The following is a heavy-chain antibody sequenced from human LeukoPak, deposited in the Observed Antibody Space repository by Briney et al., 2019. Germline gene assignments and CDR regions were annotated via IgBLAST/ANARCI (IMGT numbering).Heavy chain of an antibody. CDR1: GGSISSSSYY. CDR3: ARLLYFYDSSASLRRYFDY. Sequence: SETLSLTCTVSGGSISSSSYYWGWIRQPPGKGLEWIGSICYSGSTYYNPSLKSRVTISVDTSKYQFSLKLSSVTAADTAVYYCARLLYFYDSSASLRRYFDYWGQGTLVTVSS. V-gene: IGHV4-39*01. J-gene: IGHJ4*02. CDR2: ICYSGST. D-gene: IGHD3-22*01.